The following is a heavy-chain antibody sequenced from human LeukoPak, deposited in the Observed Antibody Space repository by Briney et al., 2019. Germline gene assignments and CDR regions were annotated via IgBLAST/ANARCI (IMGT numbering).Heavy chain of an antibody. CDR2: IYYSGST. CDR1: GGSISSYY. Sequence: SETLSLTCTVSGGSISSYYWSWIRQPPGKGLEWIGYIYYSGSTNYNPSLKSRVTISVDTSKNQFSLKLSSVTAADTAVYYCAREGGSYFHAFDIWGQGTMVTVSS. J-gene: IGHJ3*02. V-gene: IGHV4-59*12. D-gene: IGHD1-26*01. CDR3: AREGGSYFHAFDI.